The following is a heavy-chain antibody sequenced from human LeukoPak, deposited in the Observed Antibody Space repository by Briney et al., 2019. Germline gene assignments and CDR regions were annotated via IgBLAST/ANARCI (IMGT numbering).Heavy chain of an antibody. V-gene: IGHV4-59*01. CDR1: GGSISSYY. D-gene: IGHD4-17*01. Sequence: SETLSLTCTVSGGSISSYYWSWIRQPPGKGLEWIGYIYYSGSTNYNPSLKSRVTISVDTPKKQCSLKLSSVTAADAAVYYCARVRDEYGDYPGGFDIWGQGTMVTVSS. J-gene: IGHJ3*02. CDR3: ARVRDEYGDYPGGFDI. CDR2: IYYSGST.